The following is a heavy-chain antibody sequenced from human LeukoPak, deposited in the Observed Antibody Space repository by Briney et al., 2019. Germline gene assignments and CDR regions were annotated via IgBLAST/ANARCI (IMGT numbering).Heavy chain of an antibody. CDR3: ARDNTGSVRGVIISGSMDV. D-gene: IGHD3-10*01. CDR1: GFTFSSYS. CDR2: ISSSSSYI. Sequence: GGSLRLSCAASGFTFSSYSMNWVRQAPGKGLEWVSSISSSSSYIYYADSVKGRFTISRDNAENSLYLQMNSLRAEDTAVYYCARDNTGSVRGVIISGSMDVWGQGTTVTVSS. J-gene: IGHJ6*02. V-gene: IGHV3-21*01.